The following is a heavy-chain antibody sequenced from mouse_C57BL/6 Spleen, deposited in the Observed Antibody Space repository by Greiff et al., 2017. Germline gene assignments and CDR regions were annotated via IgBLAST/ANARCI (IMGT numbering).Heavy chain of an antibody. CDR2: INYDGSST. CDR1: GFTFSDYY. CDR3: ARDYYGSNYFDY. J-gene: IGHJ2*01. Sequence: EVQLVESEGGLVQPGSSMKLSCTASGFTFSDYYMAWVRQVPEKGLEWVAIINYDGSSTYYLDSLKSRFIISRDNAKNILYLQMSSLKYEYTATYYCARDYYGSNYFDYWGQGTTLTVSS. D-gene: IGHD1-1*01. V-gene: IGHV5-16*01.